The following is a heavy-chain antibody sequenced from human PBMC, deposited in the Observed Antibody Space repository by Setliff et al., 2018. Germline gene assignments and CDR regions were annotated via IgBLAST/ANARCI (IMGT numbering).Heavy chain of an antibody. Sequence: PSETLSLTCTVSGGSMTSYYWTWIRQPPGEGLEWIGYIFYSGNTEYNPSLKSRVTISVDTSKSQFSLKVSSVTAADTAVYYCARAPPNRYSGSYEYFYMDVWGKGTTVTVSS. D-gene: IGHD1-26*01. CDR3: ARAPPNRYSGSYEYFYMDV. J-gene: IGHJ6*03. V-gene: IGHV4-59*08. CDR2: IFYSGNT. CDR1: GGSMTSYY.